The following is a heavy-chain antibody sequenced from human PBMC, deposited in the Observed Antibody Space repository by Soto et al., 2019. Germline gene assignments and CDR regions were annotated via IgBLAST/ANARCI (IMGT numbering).Heavy chain of an antibody. V-gene: IGHV3-66*01. CDR2: IYSGGST. CDR3: ARDPWAADY. CDR1: GFTVNTEY. D-gene: IGHD2-15*01. J-gene: IGHJ4*02. Sequence: EVQLVESGGRLVQPGGSLRLSCAASGFTVNTEYMSWVRQAPGKGLEWVSVIYSGGSTFYADSVRGRFTISRDNSKNTVNLQMNSLRSEDTAVYYCARDPWAADYWGQGTLVTVSS.